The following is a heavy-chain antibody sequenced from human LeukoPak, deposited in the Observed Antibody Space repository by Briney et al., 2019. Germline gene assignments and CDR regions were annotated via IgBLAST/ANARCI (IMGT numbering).Heavy chain of an antibody. Sequence: GASVKVSCKASGYTFTSYGISWVRQAPGQGLEWMGWISAYNGNTNYAQKLKGRVTMTTDTSTSTAYMELRSLRSDDTAVYYCAIAWFGEFSNWFDPWGQGTLVTVSS. CDR1: GYTFTSYG. J-gene: IGHJ5*02. CDR2: ISAYNGNT. CDR3: AIAWFGEFSNWFDP. D-gene: IGHD3-10*01. V-gene: IGHV1-18*01.